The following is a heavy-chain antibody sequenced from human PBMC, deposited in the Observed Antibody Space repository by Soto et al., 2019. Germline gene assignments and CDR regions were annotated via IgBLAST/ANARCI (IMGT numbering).Heavy chain of an antibody. V-gene: IGHV5-51*01. Sequence: PGESLKISCNGSGYSFTSYWIGWVLHMPGRGLEWMGIIYPGDSDTRYSPSFQGQVTISADKSISTAYLQWSSLKASDTAMYYCARVALLRYFDWSPGGWFDPWGQGTLVTVSS. D-gene: IGHD3-9*01. CDR2: IYPGDSDT. CDR3: ARVALLRYFDWSPGGWFDP. J-gene: IGHJ5*02. CDR1: GYSFTSYW.